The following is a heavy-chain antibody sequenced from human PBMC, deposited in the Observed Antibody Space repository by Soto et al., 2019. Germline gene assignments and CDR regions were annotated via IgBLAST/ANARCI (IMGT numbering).Heavy chain of an antibody. CDR1: RFSFSSYA. CDR3: AREWNYSFDY. V-gene: IGHV3-30-3*01. D-gene: IGHD3-10*01. Sequence: PGGSLRLSCVASRFSFSSYAMHWIRQSPGRGLEWMAVISSGGTYQSYADSVRGRFTISRDNSNNTLYAQIDNLTTADTGVFYCAREWNYSFDYWSQGTLVTVSS. CDR2: ISSGGTYQ. J-gene: IGHJ4*02.